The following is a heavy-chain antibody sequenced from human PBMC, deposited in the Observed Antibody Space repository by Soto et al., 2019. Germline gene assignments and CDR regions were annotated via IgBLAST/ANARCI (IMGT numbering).Heavy chain of an antibody. Sequence: EVQLVESGGGLVQPGGSLRLSCSASGFTFSDHYMDWVRPAPGKGLEWVGRIRKKAYSYTTEYAASVKDSFTISRDDSRSSVYLQMNSLKIEDTAVYYCTSSGGDHRYFDNWGQGTLVTVSS. D-gene: IGHD3-16*01. CDR1: GFTFSDHY. CDR3: TSSGGDHRYFDN. V-gene: IGHV3-72*01. CDR2: IRKKAYSYTT. J-gene: IGHJ4*02.